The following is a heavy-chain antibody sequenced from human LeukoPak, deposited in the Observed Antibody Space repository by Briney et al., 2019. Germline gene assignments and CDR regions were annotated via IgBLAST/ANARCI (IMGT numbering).Heavy chain of an antibody. Sequence: SVKVSCKASGGTFSSYAISWVRQAPGQGLEWMGRIIPIFGIANYAQKFQGRVTITADKSTSTAYMELSSLRSEDTAAYYCALNRVAHDAFDIWGQGTMVTVSS. CDR1: GGTFSSYA. CDR3: ALNRVAHDAFDI. D-gene: IGHD1-14*01. J-gene: IGHJ3*02. V-gene: IGHV1-69*04. CDR2: IIPIFGIA.